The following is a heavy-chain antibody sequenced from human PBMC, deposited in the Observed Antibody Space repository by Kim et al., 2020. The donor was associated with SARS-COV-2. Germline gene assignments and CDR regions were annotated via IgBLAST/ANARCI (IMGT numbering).Heavy chain of an antibody. CDR2: ISGNGGRT. D-gene: IGHD2-8*01. CDR3: AKDVSGDMTVYADS. Sequence: GGSLRLSCAASGFTFDDYAMHWVRQAPGKGLEWVSVISGNGGRTYYADSVKGRFIISRDNSKNSLYLQMNSLRIEDTALYYCAKDVSGDMTVYADSWGQG. CDR1: GFTFDDYA. J-gene: IGHJ4*02. V-gene: IGHV3-43*02.